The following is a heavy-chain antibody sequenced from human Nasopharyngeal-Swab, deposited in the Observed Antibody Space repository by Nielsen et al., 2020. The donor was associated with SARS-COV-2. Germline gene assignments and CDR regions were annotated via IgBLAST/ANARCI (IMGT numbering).Heavy chain of an antibody. CDR2: IDSEGGAT. CDR1: GFTFSSHW. D-gene: IGHD2-21*01. CDR3: TRGGRIAPPVPAS. V-gene: IGHV3-74*01. Sequence: GGSRRPSCVASGFTFSSHWMHGVRKPPGKGLVGVSRIDSEGGATTYADSVKGRFTISRDNAKNTLYLQMNSLRAEDTAAYYCTRGGRIAPPVPASWGQGSLVTVSS. J-gene: IGHJ5*02.